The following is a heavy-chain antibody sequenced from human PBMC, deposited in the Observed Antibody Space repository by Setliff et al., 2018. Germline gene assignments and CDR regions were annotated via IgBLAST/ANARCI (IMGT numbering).Heavy chain of an antibody. D-gene: IGHD6-6*01. Sequence: GESLKISCKGSGYRFTTYWIAWVRQKPGKGLEWMGIVYPGDSDTQYSPSFQGQVTFSSDKSISTAYLQWSSLKASDTAMYYCARDSGSPLDYWGQGTLVTVSS. CDR2: VYPGDSDT. CDR1: GYRFTTYW. CDR3: ARDSGSPLDY. J-gene: IGHJ4*02. V-gene: IGHV5-51*01.